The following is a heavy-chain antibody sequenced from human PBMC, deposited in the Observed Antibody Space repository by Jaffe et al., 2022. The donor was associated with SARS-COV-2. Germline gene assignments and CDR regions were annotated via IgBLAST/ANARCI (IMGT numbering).Heavy chain of an antibody. J-gene: IGHJ4*02. Sequence: EVQMVESGGGLVQPGGSLKLSCVISGFTFSKYWMSWVRQAPGKGLEWVATISRDGSEENYVDSVRGRITISRDNAKNSVYLQVDSLRGEDTAVYYCARHPYYYASGTDYWGQGTLVTVSS. V-gene: IGHV3-7*01. D-gene: IGHD3-10*01. CDR3: ARHPYYYASGTDY. CDR1: GFTFSKYW. CDR2: ISRDGSEE.